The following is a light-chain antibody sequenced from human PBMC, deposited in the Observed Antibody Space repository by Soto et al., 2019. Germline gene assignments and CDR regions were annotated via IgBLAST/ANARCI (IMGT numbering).Light chain of an antibody. CDR3: QQTYIAPAT. J-gene: IGKJ1*01. Sequence: DIQMTQSPSSLSASVGDRVTITCRASQSISNCLSWFQQKPGQAPKLLIYAASSLQSGVPSRFSGSGAGTDFILTIDSLQPEDFATYDCQQTYIAPATFGQGTKVGVK. CDR2: AAS. V-gene: IGKV1-39*01. CDR1: QSISNC.